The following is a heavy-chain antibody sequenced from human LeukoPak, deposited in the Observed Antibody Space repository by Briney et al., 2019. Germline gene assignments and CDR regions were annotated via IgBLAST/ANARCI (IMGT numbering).Heavy chain of an antibody. CDR2: IKQDGSEK. CDR1: GFTFSSYW. J-gene: IGHJ4*02. V-gene: IGHV3-7*01. CDR3: ARDQGYSGYDLAITGGLG. D-gene: IGHD5-12*01. Sequence: VGSLRLSCAASGFTFSSYWMSWVRQAPGKGLEWVANIKQDGSEKYYVDSVKGRFTISRDNAKNSLYLQMNSLTAEDTAVYYCARDQGYSGYDLAITGGLGWGRGTLVTVSS.